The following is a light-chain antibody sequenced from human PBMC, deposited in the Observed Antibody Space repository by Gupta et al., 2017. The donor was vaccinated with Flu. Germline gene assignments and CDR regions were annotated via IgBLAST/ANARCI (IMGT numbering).Light chain of an antibody. Sequence: GTLSVSPGERVILSCRASQSVSSKVDWYQQKPGQAPRLLIYDASTRATGIPARFTGSGSGTEFTLLISSLQSEDFALYYCQQYYDWPPLTFGGGTKVDVK. CDR2: DAS. V-gene: IGKV3-15*01. CDR3: QQYYDWPPLT. J-gene: IGKJ4*01. CDR1: QSVSSK.